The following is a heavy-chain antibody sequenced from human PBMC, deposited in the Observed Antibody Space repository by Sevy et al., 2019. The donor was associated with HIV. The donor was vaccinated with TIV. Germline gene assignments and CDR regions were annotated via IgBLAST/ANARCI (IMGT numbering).Heavy chain of an antibody. J-gene: IGHJ3*02. CDR3: AREGGVATTGDHYAFDI. D-gene: IGHD7-27*01. V-gene: IGHV1-69*05. Sequence: ASVKVSCKASGDTFSTYGLSWVRQAPGQGLEWMGGIIPIFGTPNYAQKFQGRVTITTDESASTAYMELSSLRSEDTALYYCAREGGVATTGDHYAFDIWGHGTLVTVS. CDR1: GDTFSTYG. CDR2: IIPIFGTP.